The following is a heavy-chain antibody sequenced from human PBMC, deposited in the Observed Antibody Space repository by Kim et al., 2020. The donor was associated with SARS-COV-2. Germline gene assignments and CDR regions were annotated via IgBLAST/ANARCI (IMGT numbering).Heavy chain of an antibody. Sequence: YIYYADSVKGRFTISRDNAKNSLYLQMNSLRAEDTAVYYCARDGGSYYQHWGQGTLVTVSS. CDR3: ARDGGSYYQH. J-gene: IGHJ1*01. CDR2: YI. D-gene: IGHD1-26*01. V-gene: IGHV3-21*01.